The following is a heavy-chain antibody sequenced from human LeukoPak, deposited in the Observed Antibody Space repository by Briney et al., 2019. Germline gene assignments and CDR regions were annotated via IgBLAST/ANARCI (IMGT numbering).Heavy chain of an antibody. CDR3: ARGYCSSTSCYAFDI. Sequence: PGGSLRLSCAASGFTFDDYGMSWVRQAPGKGLEWVSGINWNGGSTGYADSVEGRFTISRDNAKNSQYLQMNSLRAEDTAVYYCARGYCSSTSCYAFDIWGQGTMVTVSS. CDR2: INWNGGST. V-gene: IGHV3-20*04. D-gene: IGHD2-2*01. CDR1: GFTFDDYG. J-gene: IGHJ3*02.